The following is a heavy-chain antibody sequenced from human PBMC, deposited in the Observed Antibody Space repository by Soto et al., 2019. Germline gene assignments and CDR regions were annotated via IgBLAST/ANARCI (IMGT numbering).Heavy chain of an antibody. CDR3: ARHLGGSSSWFDY. CDR1: GFTFSSYS. V-gene: IGHV3-21*01. D-gene: IGHD6-13*01. CDR2: ISSSSSYI. Sequence: PGVSLRLSCAASGFTFSSYSMNWVRQAPGKGLEWVSSISSSSSYIYYADSVKGRFTISRDNAKNSLYLQMNSLRAEDTAVYYCARHLGGSSSWFDYWGQGTLVTSPQ. J-gene: IGHJ5*01.